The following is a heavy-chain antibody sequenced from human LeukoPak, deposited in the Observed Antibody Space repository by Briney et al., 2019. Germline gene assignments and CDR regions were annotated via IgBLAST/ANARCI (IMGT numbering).Heavy chain of an antibody. J-gene: IGHJ4*02. Sequence: PGGSLRLSCAASGFTFSSYSMNWVRQAPGKGLEWVSSISSSSSYIYYADSVKGRFTISRDNAKNSLYLQMNSLRAEDTAVYYCARLRGYSYGLDYWGQGILVTVSS. CDR3: ARLRGYSYGLDY. V-gene: IGHV3-21*01. CDR1: GFTFSSYS. CDR2: ISSSSSYI. D-gene: IGHD5-18*01.